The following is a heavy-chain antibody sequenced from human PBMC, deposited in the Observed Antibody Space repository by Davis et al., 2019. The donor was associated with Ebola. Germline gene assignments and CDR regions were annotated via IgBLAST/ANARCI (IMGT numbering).Heavy chain of an antibody. Sequence: ASVKVSCKASGYIFTITGYYIHWVRQAPGQGLEWMGWVNSNSGYTSYSQKFQGRVTMSRDTSISTAYMELSRLTSDDTAVYSCARESDAVGASTTDDAFDVWGQGTMVTVSS. J-gene: IGHJ3*01. CDR2: VNSNSGYT. V-gene: IGHV1-2*02. D-gene: IGHD1-26*01. CDR3: ARESDAVGASTTDDAFDV. CDR1: GYIFTITGYY.